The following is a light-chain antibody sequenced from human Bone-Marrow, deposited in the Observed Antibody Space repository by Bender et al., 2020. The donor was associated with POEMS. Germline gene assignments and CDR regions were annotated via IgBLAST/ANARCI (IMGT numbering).Light chain of an antibody. V-gene: IGLV3-1*01. J-gene: IGLJ3*02. CDR1: DLGEKY. CDR2: QDN. Sequence: SYELTQPPSVSVSPGQTASVTCSGDDLGEKYACWYQQKPGQSPVLIIYQDNRRPSGIPERFSGSNSGNTATLTISGTQAMDEADYYCQAWDSSTVGWVFGGGTKLTVL. CDR3: QAWDSSTVGWV.